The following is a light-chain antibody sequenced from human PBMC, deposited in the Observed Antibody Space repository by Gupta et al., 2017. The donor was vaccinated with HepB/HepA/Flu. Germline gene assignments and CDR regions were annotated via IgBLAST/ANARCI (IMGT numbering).Light chain of an antibody. CDR3: CSYVCSRPLV. J-gene: IGLJ2*01. CDR1: NHDAAGYNL. CDR2: EVT. V-gene: IGLV2-23*02. Sequence: QSALTQPASVSGSPGQSITISCTGTNHDAAGYNLVAWYQQHPSEVPTLILYEVTKRPSGVSNRFSGSQSVNAASLTIAGLQTEDEADYYCCSYVCSRPLVFGVGTKLTVL.